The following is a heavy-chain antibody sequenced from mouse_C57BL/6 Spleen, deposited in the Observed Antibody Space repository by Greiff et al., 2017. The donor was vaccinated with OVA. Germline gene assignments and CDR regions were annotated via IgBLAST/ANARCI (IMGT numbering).Heavy chain of an antibody. V-gene: IGHV5-17*01. CDR1: GFTFSDYG. J-gene: IGHJ2*01. CDR2: ISSGSSTI. Sequence: EVQLQESGGGLVKPGGSLKLSCAASGFTFSDYGMHWVRQAPEKGLEWVAYISSGSSTIYYADTVKGRFTISRDNAKNTLFLQMTSRRSEDTAMYYCARGPLRYFDYWGQGTTLTVSS. CDR3: ARGPLRYFDY.